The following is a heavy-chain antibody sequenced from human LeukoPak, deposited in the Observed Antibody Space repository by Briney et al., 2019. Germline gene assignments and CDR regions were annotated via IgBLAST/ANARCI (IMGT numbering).Heavy chain of an antibody. CDR3: ARDYYGDYLFDY. CDR2: ISSSSSYI. Sequence: PGGSLRLSCAASGFTFTSYSMNWVRQAPGKGLEWVSSISSSSSYIYYADSVKGRFTISRDNAKNSLYLQMNSLRAKDTAVYYCARDYYGDYLFDYWGQGTLVTVSS. D-gene: IGHD4-17*01. J-gene: IGHJ4*02. V-gene: IGHV3-21*01. CDR1: GFTFTSYS.